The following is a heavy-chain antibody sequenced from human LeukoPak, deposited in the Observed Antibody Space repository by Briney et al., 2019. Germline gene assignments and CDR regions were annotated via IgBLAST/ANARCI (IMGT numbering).Heavy chain of an antibody. D-gene: IGHD6-13*01. Sequence: GGSLRLSCAASGFTFSDYYMSWIRQAPGKGLEWVSYISSSSSYTNYADSVKGRFTISRDNAKNSLYLRMNSLRADDTAVYYCGKDQNVAAAGFPYDYWGQGTLVTVSS. J-gene: IGHJ4*02. CDR1: GFTFSDYY. CDR2: ISSSSSYT. V-gene: IGHV3-11*03. CDR3: GKDQNVAAAGFPYDY.